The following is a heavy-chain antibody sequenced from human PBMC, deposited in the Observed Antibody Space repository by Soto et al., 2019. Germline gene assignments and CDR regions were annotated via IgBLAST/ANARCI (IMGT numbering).Heavy chain of an antibody. V-gene: IGHV5-51*01. D-gene: IGHD6-13*01. J-gene: IGHJ4*02. Sequence: XDYVKISWKPCGYSFTSYRIGWVPQMPGKGLEWMGIIYPGDSDTRYSPSFQGQVTISADKSISTAYLQWSRLKASDTAMYYRARRGIAAAGSDDWGQGSLVTVS. CDR2: IYPGDSDT. CDR3: ARRGIAAAGSDD. CDR1: GYSFTSYR.